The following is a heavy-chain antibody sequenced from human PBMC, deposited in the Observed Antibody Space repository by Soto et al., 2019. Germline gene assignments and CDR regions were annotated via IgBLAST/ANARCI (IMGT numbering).Heavy chain of an antibody. CDR1: GGSFSGYY. V-gene: IGHV4-34*01. Sequence: SETLSLTCAVYGGSFSGYYWSWIRQPPGKGLEWIGEINHSGSTNYNPSLKSRVTISVDTSKNQFSLKLSSVTAADTAVYYCARAGGDTAMALYYYYGMDVWGQGTTVTVSS. CDR3: ARAGGDTAMALYYYYGMDV. CDR2: INHSGST. D-gene: IGHD5-18*01. J-gene: IGHJ6*02.